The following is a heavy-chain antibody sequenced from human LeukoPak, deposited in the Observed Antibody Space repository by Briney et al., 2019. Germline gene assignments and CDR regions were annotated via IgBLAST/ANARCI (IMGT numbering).Heavy chain of an antibody. J-gene: IGHJ5*02. CDR1: GASIRSGRNY. D-gene: IGHD4-17*01. Sequence: KPSETLSLTCNVSGASIRSGRNYWGWIRQSPGKGLEWIGSIYYSGSSSYNPSLQSRVSISVDTSKNQFSLKLSSVTAADTAVYYCARPDDYGDYPNWFDPWGQGTLVTVSS. V-gene: IGHV4-39*01. CDR2: IYYSGSS. CDR3: ARPDDYGDYPNWFDP.